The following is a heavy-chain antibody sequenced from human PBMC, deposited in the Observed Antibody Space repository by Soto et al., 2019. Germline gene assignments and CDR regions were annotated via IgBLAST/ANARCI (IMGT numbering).Heavy chain of an antibody. CDR3: ARGGQLVPGDY. CDR1: GFTFIGYW. D-gene: IGHD6-13*01. V-gene: IGHV3-7*02. J-gene: IGHJ4*02. CDR2: IKQDETEK. Sequence: GGSLRLSCAASGFTFIGYWMSWVRQAPGKGLEGVANIKQDETEKYYVDSVKGRFTISRDNAKNSLYLQMNSLRAEDTAVYYCARGGQLVPGDYWGQGTLVTVSS.